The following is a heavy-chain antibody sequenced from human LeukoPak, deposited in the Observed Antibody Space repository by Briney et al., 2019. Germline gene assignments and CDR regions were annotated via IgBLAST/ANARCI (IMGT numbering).Heavy chain of an antibody. J-gene: IGHJ3*01. CDR1: GFTFSSYG. V-gene: IGHV3-30*02. D-gene: IGHD2-2*01. CDR2: IRYDGSNK. Sequence: GGSLRLSCAASGFTFSSYGMHWVRQAPGKGLEWVAFIRYDGSNKYCADSVKGRFTISRDNSKNTLYLQMNSLKTEDTAVYYCAPGGDYCSSSSCPSWGQGTIVTVSS. CDR3: APGGDYCSSSSCPS.